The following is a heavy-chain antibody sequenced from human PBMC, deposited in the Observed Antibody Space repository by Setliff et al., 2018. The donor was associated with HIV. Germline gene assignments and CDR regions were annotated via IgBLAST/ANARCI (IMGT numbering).Heavy chain of an antibody. J-gene: IGHJ6*02. CDR1: GYSFTTYW. CDR2: IYPADSDT. Sequence: GESLKISCKGSGYSFTTYWIGWVRQMPGKGLEWMGIIYPADSDTRYSPSFQGQVTISADKSISTAYLQWSSLKASDTAMYYCARFGFGELPYYYGMDVWGQGTTVTVSS. V-gene: IGHV5-51*01. CDR3: ARFGFGELPYYYGMDV. D-gene: IGHD3-10*01.